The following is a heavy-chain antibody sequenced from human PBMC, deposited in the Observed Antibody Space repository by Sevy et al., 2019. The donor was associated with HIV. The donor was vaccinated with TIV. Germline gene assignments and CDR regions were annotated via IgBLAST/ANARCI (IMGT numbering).Heavy chain of an antibody. D-gene: IGHD6-19*01. J-gene: IGHJ4*02. Sequence: SETLSLTCTVSGGSISSSSYYWGWIRQPPGKGLEWIGSIYYSESTYYSPSLQSRVTISVDTSKNQFSLRLSSVTAADTAVYYCSSGWSYFDYWGQGTLVTVSS. V-gene: IGHV4-39*01. CDR1: GGSISSSSYY. CDR2: IYYSEST. CDR3: SSGWSYFDY.